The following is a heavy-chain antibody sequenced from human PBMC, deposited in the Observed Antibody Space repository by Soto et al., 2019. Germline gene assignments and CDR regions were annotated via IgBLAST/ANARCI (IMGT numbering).Heavy chain of an antibody. CDR2: IYYSGST. V-gene: IGHV4-59*01. CDR1: GGSISSYY. J-gene: IGHJ6*02. D-gene: IGHD6-13*01. Sequence: SETLSLTCTVSGGSISSYYWSWIRQPPGKGLEWIGYIYYSGSTNYNPSLKSRVTISVDTSKNQFSLKLSSVTAADTAVYYCARDGGQLVRVDYYYYGMDVWGQGTTVTSP. CDR3: ARDGGQLVRVDYYYYGMDV.